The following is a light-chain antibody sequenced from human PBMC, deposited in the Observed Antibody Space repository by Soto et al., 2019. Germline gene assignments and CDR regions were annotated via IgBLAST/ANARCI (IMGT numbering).Light chain of an antibody. Sequence: DIQMTQSPAALSATLGERATITCGASQSVSSNLTWYQQKPGQAPKLLIYGASSLPSGVPARFSGSGSGTDFTLTISSLQPEDFAPYYCQQSYSSPRTFGQGTKVDIK. CDR1: QSVSSN. CDR2: GAS. J-gene: IGKJ1*01. V-gene: IGKV1-39*01. CDR3: QQSYSSPRT.